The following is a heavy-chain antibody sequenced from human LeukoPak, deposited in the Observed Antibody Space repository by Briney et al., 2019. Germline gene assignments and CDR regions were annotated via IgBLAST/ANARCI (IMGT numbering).Heavy chain of an antibody. CDR2: INHSGST. CDR3: AGPVRGARGTNWFDP. V-gene: IGHV4-34*01. J-gene: IGHJ5*02. CDR1: GGSFSGYY. D-gene: IGHD3-16*01. Sequence: SETLSLTCAVYGGSFSGYYWSWIRQPPGKGLEWIGGINHSGSTNYNPSLKSRVTISVDTSKNQFSLKLSSVTAADTAVYYCAGPVRGARGTNWFDPWGQGTLVTVSS.